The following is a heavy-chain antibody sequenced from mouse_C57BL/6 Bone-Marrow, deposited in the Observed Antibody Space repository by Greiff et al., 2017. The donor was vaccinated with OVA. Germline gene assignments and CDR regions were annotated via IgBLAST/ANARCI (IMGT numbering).Heavy chain of an antibody. J-gene: IGHJ1*03. Sequence: EVQLQQSGAELVRPGASVKLSCTASGFNIKDDYMHWVKQRPEQGLEWIGWIDPENGDTEYASKFQGKATITADTSSNTAYLQLSSLTSEDTAVYYSTTLYYYGSSMYFDVWGTGTTVTASS. CDR1: GFNIKDDY. CDR2: IDPENGDT. D-gene: IGHD1-1*01. CDR3: TTLYYYGSSMYFDV. V-gene: IGHV14-4*01.